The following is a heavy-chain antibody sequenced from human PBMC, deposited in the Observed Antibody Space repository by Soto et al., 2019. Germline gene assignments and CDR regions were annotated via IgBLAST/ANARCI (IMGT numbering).Heavy chain of an antibody. CDR3: VRTPYDSSGYYFDY. D-gene: IGHD3-22*01. V-gene: IGHV4-34*01. J-gene: IGHJ4*02. CDR1: GGSFSDYY. CDR2: IDHSGST. Sequence: QVQLQQWGAGLLKPSETLSLTCAVYGGSFSDYYWSWIRQPPGKGLEWIGEIDHSGSTNYNPSLKSRVTMSVDTSKNQFSLKLSSVTAADTAVYYCVRTPYDSSGYYFDYWGQGTLVTVSS.